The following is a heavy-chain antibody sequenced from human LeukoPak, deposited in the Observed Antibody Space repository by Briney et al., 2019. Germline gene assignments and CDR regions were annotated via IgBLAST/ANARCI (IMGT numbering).Heavy chain of an antibody. CDR3: ARDKIAVPGPDFDY. Sequence: SETLSLTCTVSGGSISSSAYYWAWIRQPPGKGLEWIGSIDYTGSTYYNPSLKSRVTISADTSKNQFSLKVNSVTAADAAVFYCARDKIAVPGPDFDYWGQGTLVAVSS. J-gene: IGHJ4*02. CDR2: IDYTGST. V-gene: IGHV4-39*02. D-gene: IGHD6-19*01. CDR1: GGSISSSAYY.